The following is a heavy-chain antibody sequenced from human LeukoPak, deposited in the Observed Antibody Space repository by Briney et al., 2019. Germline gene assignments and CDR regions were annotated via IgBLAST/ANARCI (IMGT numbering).Heavy chain of an antibody. Sequence: GGSLRLSCAASGFTVSSNYMTWVRQAPGKGLEWVSVIYKNAITYYADTVKGRFTISRDNSKNTLYLQMNSLRGEDTAVYYCAKDWSYQGNYYYMDVWGKGTTVTISS. CDR2: IYKNAIT. CDR3: AKDWSYQGNYYYMDV. V-gene: IGHV3-66*03. CDR1: GFTVSSNY. D-gene: IGHD1-26*01. J-gene: IGHJ6*03.